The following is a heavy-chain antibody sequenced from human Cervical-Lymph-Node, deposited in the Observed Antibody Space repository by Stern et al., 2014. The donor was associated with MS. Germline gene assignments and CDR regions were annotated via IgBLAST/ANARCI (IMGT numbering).Heavy chain of an antibody. D-gene: IGHD6-13*01. CDR2: IWYDGSNK. J-gene: IGHJ4*02. CDR1: GFTFSSYG. CDR3: ARDIAAALMDY. V-gene: IGHV3-33*01. Sequence: QVQLVESGGGVVQPGRSLRLSCAASGFTFSSYGMHWVRQAPGKGLEWVAVIWYDGSNKYYADSVKGRFTISRDNSKNTLYLQMNSLRAEDTAVYYCARDIAAALMDYWGQGTLVTVSS.